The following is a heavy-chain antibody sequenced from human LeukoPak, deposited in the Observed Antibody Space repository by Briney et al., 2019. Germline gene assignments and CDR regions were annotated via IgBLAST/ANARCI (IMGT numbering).Heavy chain of an antibody. J-gene: IGHJ3*01. Sequence: GGSLRLSCAVSGFTFSSHAMSWVRQAPGKGLEWVASIKQDGSEKYYVDSVKGRFDISRDNAKNSLYLQMNSLGVEDTAVYYCARVDGIAVAPDDAFDVWGQGTMVTVSS. CDR3: ARVDGIAVAPDDAFDV. D-gene: IGHD6-19*01. CDR2: IKQDGSEK. CDR1: GFTFSSHA. V-gene: IGHV3-7*03.